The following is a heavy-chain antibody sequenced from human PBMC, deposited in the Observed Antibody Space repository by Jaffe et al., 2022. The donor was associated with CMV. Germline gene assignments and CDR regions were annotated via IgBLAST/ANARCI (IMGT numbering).Heavy chain of an antibody. J-gene: IGHJ4*02. V-gene: IGHV3-48*02. CDR2: ISTRTVTV. CDR3: ARDRTTEETPFGMFSN. D-gene: IGHD4-17*01. Sequence: EVQLVESGGGLVQPGGSLRLSCAASGFTFGSYSMNWVRQAPGRGLEWVSYISTRTVTVHYADSVKGRFTISRDDAKNSLYLQMTSLRDEDTAVYYCARDRTTEETPFGMFSNWGQGTLVTVSS. CDR1: GFTFGSYS.